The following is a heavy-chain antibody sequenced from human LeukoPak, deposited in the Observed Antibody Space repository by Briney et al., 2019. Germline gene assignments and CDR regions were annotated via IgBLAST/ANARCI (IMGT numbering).Heavy chain of an antibody. CDR3: VRASYTGFDLHFDQ. D-gene: IGHD5-12*01. CDR2: ISSNGKTI. V-gene: IGHV3-48*03. J-gene: IGHJ4*02. CDR1: GFAFSGRE. Sequence: GGSLRLSCSASGFAFSGREMAWVRQAPGKGLEWVSYISSNGKTILHADSVKGRITISRDNAKKSLYLQLGGLRVEDSAFYYCVRASYTGFDLHFDQWGQGTPVTVSS.